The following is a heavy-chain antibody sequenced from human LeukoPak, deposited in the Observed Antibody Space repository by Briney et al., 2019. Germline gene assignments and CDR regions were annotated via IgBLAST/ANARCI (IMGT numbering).Heavy chain of an antibody. CDR3: ARETGELRLRNDY. CDR1: GFTFSSYA. CDR2: ISYDGSNK. D-gene: IGHD1-7*01. V-gene: IGHV3-30-3*01. J-gene: IGHJ4*02. Sequence: GGSLRLSCAASGFTFSSYAMHWVRQAPGKGLEWVAVISYDGSNKYYADSVKGRFTISRDNSKNTLYLQMNSLRAEDTAVYYCARETGELRLRNDYWGQGTLVTVSS.